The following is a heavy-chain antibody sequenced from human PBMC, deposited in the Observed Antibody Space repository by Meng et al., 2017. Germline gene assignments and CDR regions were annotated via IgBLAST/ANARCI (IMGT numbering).Heavy chain of an antibody. CDR2: VYHNGNA. J-gene: IGHJ4*02. D-gene: IGHD2-21*02. V-gene: IGHV4-4*03. CDR3: ARELDAVGVTAYDL. Sequence: GLLKGPGPGLCRPPGPLSLPSVVSGGSISSNNWWSWVRQPPGKGLEWIGEVYHNGNANYNPSLKSRVTISVDKSKNQFSPKLSFVAAADTAIYYCARELDAVGVTAYDLWGQGTLVTVSS. CDR1: GGSISSNNW.